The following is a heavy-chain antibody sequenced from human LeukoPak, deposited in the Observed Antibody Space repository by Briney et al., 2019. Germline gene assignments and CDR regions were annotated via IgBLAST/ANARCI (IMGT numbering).Heavy chain of an antibody. V-gene: IGHV1-24*01. Sequence: ASGKVSCKVSGYTLTELSMHWVRQAPGKGLEWMGGFDPEDGETIYAQKFQGRVTMTEDTSTDTAYMELSSLRSEDTAVYYCATRRFLEWLLYYWGQGTLVTVSS. CDR2: FDPEDGET. CDR1: GYTLTELS. J-gene: IGHJ4*02. CDR3: ATRRFLEWLLYY. D-gene: IGHD3-3*01.